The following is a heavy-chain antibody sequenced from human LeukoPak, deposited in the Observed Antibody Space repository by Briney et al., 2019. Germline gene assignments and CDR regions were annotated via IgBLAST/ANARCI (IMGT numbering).Heavy chain of an antibody. V-gene: IGHV3-23*01. CDR1: GFTFSSYA. D-gene: IGHD5-18*01. CDR3: ATYRQIQVPFEF. J-gene: IGHJ4*02. CDR2: FSGSGGST. Sequence: GGSLRLSCAASGFTFSSYAMSWVRQAPGKGLECISGFSGSGGSTYYADSVKGRFTISRDNSRSTLSLQMDSLRAEDTATYYCATYRQIQVPFEFWGQGTLVTVSS.